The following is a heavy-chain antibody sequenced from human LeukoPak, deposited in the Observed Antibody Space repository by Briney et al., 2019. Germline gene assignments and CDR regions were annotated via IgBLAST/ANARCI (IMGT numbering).Heavy chain of an antibody. CDR2: IYTSGST. Sequence: SETLSLTCTVSGGSISSYYWSWIRQPAGKGLEWIGRIYTSGSTNYNPSLKSRVTISVDTSKNQFSLKLTSVTAADTAVYYCAREAAYSSGWYNGMDVWGQGTTVTVSS. CDR1: GGSISSYY. J-gene: IGHJ6*02. V-gene: IGHV4-4*07. CDR3: AREAAYSSGWYNGMDV. D-gene: IGHD6-19*01.